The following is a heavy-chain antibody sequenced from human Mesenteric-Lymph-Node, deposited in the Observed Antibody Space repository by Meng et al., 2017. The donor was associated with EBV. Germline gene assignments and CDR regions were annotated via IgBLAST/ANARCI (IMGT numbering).Heavy chain of an antibody. J-gene: IGHJ4*02. V-gene: IGHV4-4*02. Sequence: VQLQGSGPGLVRPWATLSITFAVFGASNTTGNWWSWVRQTPGKGLEWIGAVFHSGITNYNPSLKSRVTISVDKSKNQCALEVTSVTAADAAVYYCVRGLGGSGNYYFDYWGQGTLVTVSS. D-gene: IGHD3-10*01. CDR3: VRGLGGSGNYYFDY. CDR1: GASNTTGNW. CDR2: VFHSGIT.